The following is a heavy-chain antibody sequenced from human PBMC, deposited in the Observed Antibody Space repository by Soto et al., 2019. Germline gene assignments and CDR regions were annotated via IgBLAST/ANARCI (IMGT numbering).Heavy chain of an antibody. V-gene: IGHV4-34*01. CDR2: INHSRST. CDR3: ARGWGRIFDY. Sequence: QVQLQQWGAGLLKPSETLSLTCAVYGGSFSGYYWSWIRQPPGKGLEWIGEINHSRSTNYNPSLKSRVTISVDPSKSQFSLKLSSVTAADTAVYYCARGWGRIFDYWGQGTLVTVSS. J-gene: IGHJ4*02. D-gene: IGHD7-27*01. CDR1: GGSFSGYY.